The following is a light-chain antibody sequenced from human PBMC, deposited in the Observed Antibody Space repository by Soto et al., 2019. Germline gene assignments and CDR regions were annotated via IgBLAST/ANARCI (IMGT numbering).Light chain of an antibody. CDR3: QQRSKWPT. CDR1: QSLSSY. Sequence: EIVLTQSPATLSLSPGDRATLYCRASQSLSSYLSWYQQKPGQAPRLLISDTFNRATGIPARFSGSGSGTDFTLTIHTLEPEDFAVYYCQQRSKWPTFGPGTKVEIK. CDR2: DTF. V-gene: IGKV3-11*01. J-gene: IGKJ3*01.